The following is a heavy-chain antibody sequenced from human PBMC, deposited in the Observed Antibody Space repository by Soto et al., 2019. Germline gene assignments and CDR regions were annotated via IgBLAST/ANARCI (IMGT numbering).Heavy chain of an antibody. CDR3: AHTQITMRSNDAFDI. V-gene: IGHV2-5*02. D-gene: IGHD3-22*01. CDR2: IYWDDDK. Sequence: QITLKESGPTLVKPTQTLTLTCTFSGFSLSTSGVGVGWIRQPPGKALEWLALIYWDDDKRYSPSLKSRLTITKDPSKNQVVLTMTNMDPVDTATYYCAHTQITMRSNDAFDIWGQGTMVTVSS. J-gene: IGHJ3*02. CDR1: GFSLSTSGVG.